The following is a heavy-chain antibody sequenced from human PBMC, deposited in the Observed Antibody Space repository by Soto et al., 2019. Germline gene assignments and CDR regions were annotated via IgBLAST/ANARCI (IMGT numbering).Heavy chain of an antibody. J-gene: IGHJ5*02. V-gene: IGHV1-69*02. CDR2: IIPIAAIA. Sequence: QVQLVQSGAEMKKPGSSVKVSCKASGGTFSRYTINWVRQAPGQGLEWMGRIIPIAAIANYTQKFQGRVTITVDKSSTTAYMELSSLRSDDTAVYYCARGSTIVRGAPSWFDPWGQGTLVTVSS. D-gene: IGHD3-10*01. CDR3: ARGSTIVRGAPSWFDP. CDR1: GGTFSRYT.